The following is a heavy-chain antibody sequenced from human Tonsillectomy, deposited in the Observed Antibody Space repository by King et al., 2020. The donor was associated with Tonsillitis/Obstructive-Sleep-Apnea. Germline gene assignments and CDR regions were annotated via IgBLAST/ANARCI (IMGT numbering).Heavy chain of an antibody. CDR1: GFTFSSYS. J-gene: IGHJ6*03. CDR3: ARLYDFWSGYYPYYYYYYMDV. D-gene: IGHD3-3*01. Sequence: VQLVESGGGLVKPGGSLRLSCAASGFTFSSYSMNWVRQAPGKGLEWVSSISSSSSYIYYADSGKGRFTISRDNAKNSLYLQMNSLRAEDTAVYYCARLYDFWSGYYPYYYYYYMDVWGKGTTVTVSS. V-gene: IGHV3-21*01. CDR2: ISSSSSYI.